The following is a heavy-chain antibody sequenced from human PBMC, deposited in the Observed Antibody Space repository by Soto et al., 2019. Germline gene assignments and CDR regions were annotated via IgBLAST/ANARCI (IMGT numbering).Heavy chain of an antibody. J-gene: IGHJ4*02. D-gene: IGHD2-15*01. V-gene: IGHV3-21*01. CDR2: ISSSSSYI. CDR3: ASTVVTGY. CDR1: GFTFSSYA. Sequence: PGGSLRLSCAASGFTFSSYAMSWVRQAPGKGLEWVSSISSSSSYIYYADSVKGRFTISRDNAKNTLYLQMNSLRAEDTAVYYCASTVVTGYWGQGTPVTVSS.